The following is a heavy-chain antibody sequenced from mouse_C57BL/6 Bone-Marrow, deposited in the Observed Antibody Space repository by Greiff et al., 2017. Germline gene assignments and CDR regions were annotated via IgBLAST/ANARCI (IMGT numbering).Heavy chain of an antibody. CDR3: AREGAYYSNYDY. D-gene: IGHD2-5*01. V-gene: IGHV3-6*01. CDR2: ISYDGSN. J-gene: IGHJ2*01. Sequence: EVQRVESGPGLVKPSQSLSLTCSVTGYSITSGYYWNWIRQFPGNKLEWMGYISYDGSNNYNPSLKNRISITRDTSKNQFFLKLNSVTTEDTATYYCAREGAYYSNYDYWCQGTTLTVSS. CDR1: GYSITSGYY.